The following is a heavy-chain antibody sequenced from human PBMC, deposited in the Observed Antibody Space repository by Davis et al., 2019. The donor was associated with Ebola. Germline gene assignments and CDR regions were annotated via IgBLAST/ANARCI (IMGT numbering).Heavy chain of an antibody. V-gene: IGHV1-18*01. Sequence: ASVKVSCKASGYTFTSYGISWVRQAPGQGLEWMGWISAYNGNTNYAQKLQGKVTMTTDTSTSPAYMELRSLRSDDTAVYYCARGSVGGYSYGLIDYWGQGTLVTVSS. CDR1: GYTFTSYG. CDR3: ARGSVGGYSYGLIDY. CDR2: ISAYNGNT. D-gene: IGHD5-18*01. J-gene: IGHJ4*02.